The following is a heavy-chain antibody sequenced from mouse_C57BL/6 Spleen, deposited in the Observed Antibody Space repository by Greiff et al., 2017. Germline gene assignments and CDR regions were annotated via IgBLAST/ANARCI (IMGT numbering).Heavy chain of an antibody. Sequence: QVQLQQSGPELVKPGASVKISCKASGYAFSSSWMNWVKQRPGKGLEWIGRIYPGDGDTNYNGKFKGKATLTADKSSSTAYMQLSSLTSEDSAVYFCARPYYYGSSPLYYAMDYWGQGTSVTVSS. CDR3: ARPYYYGSSPLYYAMDY. J-gene: IGHJ4*01. D-gene: IGHD1-1*01. CDR1: GYAFSSSW. CDR2: IYPGDGDT. V-gene: IGHV1-82*01.